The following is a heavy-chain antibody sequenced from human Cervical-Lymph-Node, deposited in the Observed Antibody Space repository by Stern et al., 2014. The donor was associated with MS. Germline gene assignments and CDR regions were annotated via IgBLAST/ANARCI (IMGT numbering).Heavy chain of an antibody. CDR1: GYLFDDYW. Sequence: MQLVQSGAEVKKPGESLKISCEASGYLFDDYWIGWVRQMSGRGLELVAIIFPRDSNTRYSPSVQGQVTISADKSISTAYLQWRSLKPPDTAMYYGARSPATPSGYDRFDYWGQGALVTVSS. V-gene: IGHV5-51*03. CDR2: IFPRDSNT. J-gene: IGHJ4*02. CDR3: ARSPATPSGYDRFDY. D-gene: IGHD5-12*01.